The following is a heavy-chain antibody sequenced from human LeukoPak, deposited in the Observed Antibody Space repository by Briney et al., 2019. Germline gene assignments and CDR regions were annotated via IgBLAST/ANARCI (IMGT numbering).Heavy chain of an antibody. D-gene: IGHD3-9*01. CDR3: ATGYYDILTGTNDY. J-gene: IGHJ4*02. V-gene: IGHV3-23*01. CDR2: ISGSGGST. Sequence: GGSLRLSCAASGFTFSSYGMSWVRQAPGKGLEWVSVISGSGGSTYYADSVKGRFTISRDNSKNTLYLQMNSLRAEDTAVYYCATGYYDILTGTNDYWGQGTLVTVSS. CDR1: GFTFSSYG.